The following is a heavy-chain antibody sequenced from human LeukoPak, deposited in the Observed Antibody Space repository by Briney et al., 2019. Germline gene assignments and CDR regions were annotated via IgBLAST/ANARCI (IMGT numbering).Heavy chain of an antibody. CDR1: GYTFTIYD. CDR2: ANPNTGNT. J-gene: IGHJ5*02. Sequence: GASVKVSCKASGYTFTIYDISWVRQATGQGLEWMGWANPNTGNTVYAQKFQGRVTITRNTSINTAYMDLSSLRSEDTAIYYCARGRLGQGTNIKNNWFDPWGQGTLVTVSS. D-gene: IGHD2-8*01. CDR3: ARGRLGQGTNIKNNWFDP. V-gene: IGHV1-8*03.